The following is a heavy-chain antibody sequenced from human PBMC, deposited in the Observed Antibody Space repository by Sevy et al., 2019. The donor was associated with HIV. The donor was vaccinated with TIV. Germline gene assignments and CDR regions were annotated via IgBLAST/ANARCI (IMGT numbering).Heavy chain of an antibody. Sequence: GGSLRLSCAASGFTFSDYVMHWVRQAPGKGLEWLARISHDTTVKYYADSLKGQFTISRDNSKNTLYLQMNSLRHEDTAVYHCARDADWSLNYWGQGTLVTVSS. CDR2: ISHDTTVK. V-gene: IGHV3-30*04. CDR1: GFTFSDYV. D-gene: IGHD3-9*01. CDR3: ARDADWSLNY. J-gene: IGHJ4*02.